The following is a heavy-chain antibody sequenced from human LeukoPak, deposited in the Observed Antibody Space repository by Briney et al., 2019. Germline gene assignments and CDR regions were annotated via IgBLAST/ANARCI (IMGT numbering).Heavy chain of an antibody. Sequence: MASETLSLTCTVSGGSVSSSDYYGGWIRQPPGKGLEWIGSINYSGNTYYNPSLKNRVTISVDTSKNQFSLKLSSVTAADTAVYYCARSLSTTGLRWGQGTLVTVSS. J-gene: IGHJ4*02. CDR3: ARSLSTTGLR. D-gene: IGHD1-1*01. CDR1: GGSVSSSDYY. V-gene: IGHV4-39*01. CDR2: INYSGNT.